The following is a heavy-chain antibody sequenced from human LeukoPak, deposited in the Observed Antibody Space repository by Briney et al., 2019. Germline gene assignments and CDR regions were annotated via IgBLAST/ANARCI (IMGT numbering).Heavy chain of an antibody. CDR3: ARVHTAQLAPGVYYYYGMDV. CDR1: GFTFSSYW. D-gene: IGHD6-13*01. Sequence: GGSLRLSCAASGFTFSSYWMHWVRQARGKGLVGVSRINSDGSSTRYADSVKGRFTISRDNAKNTLYLQMNSLRAEDTAVYYCARVHTAQLAPGVYYYYGMDVWGKGTTVTVSS. J-gene: IGHJ6*04. V-gene: IGHV3-74*01. CDR2: INSDGSST.